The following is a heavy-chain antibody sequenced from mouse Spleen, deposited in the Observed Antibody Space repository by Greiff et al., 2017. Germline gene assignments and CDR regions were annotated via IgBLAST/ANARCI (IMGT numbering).Heavy chain of an antibody. CDR3: ARGMGGRPSAWFAY. J-gene: IGHJ3*01. V-gene: IGHV1-55*01. CDR1: GYTFTSYW. D-gene: IGHD1-1*02. Sequence: QVQLQQPGAELVKPGASVKMSCKASGYTFTSYWITWVKQRPGQGLEWIGDIYPGSGSTNYNEKFKSKATLTVDTSSSTAYMQLSSLTSEDSAVYYCARGMGGRPSAWFAYWGQGTLVTVSA. CDR2: IYPGSGST.